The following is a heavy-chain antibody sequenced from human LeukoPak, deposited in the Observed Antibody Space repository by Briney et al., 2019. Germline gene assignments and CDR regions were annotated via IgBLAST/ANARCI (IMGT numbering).Heavy chain of an antibody. CDR3: ATIGDRRSGELYRIDY. CDR1: GFTFTTSP. V-gene: IGHV3-64D*09. D-gene: IGHD1-26*01. CDR2: ITGDGSNT. J-gene: IGHJ4*02. Sequence: QPGGSLRLSCSASGFTFTTSPTHWVRQAPGKGLEYVSAITGDGSNTYYTDSVKGRFTISRDNSKNTLYLQMSSLRSEDTAVYYCATIGDRRSGELYRIDYWGQGTLVTVSS.